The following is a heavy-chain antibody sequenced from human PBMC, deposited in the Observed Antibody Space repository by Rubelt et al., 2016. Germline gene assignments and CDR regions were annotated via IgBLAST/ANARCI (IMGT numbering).Heavy chain of an antibody. CDR2: ISYDGSNK. J-gene: IGHJ4*02. CDR3: ARDLTRFLEWLFFDY. Sequence: VQLLESGGGLVQPGGSLRLSCAASGFTFSSYAMHWVRQAPGKGLEWVAVISYDGSNKYYADSVKGRFTISRDNSKNTLYLQMNSLRAEDTAVYYCARDLTRFLEWLFFDYWGQGTLVTVSS. D-gene: IGHD3-3*01. CDR1: GFTFSSYA. V-gene: IGHV3-30*04.